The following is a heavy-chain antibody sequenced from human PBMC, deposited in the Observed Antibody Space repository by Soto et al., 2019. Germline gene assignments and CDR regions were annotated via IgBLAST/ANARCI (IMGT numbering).Heavy chain of an antibody. CDR2: MNPNSGNT. J-gene: IGHJ2*01. Sequence: ASVKVSCKASGYTFTSYDINWVRQSTGQALEWMGWMNPNSGNTGYAQKFQGRVTMTRNTSISTAYMELSSLRSEDTAMYYCARGETYYYDSSGYYRGPSLWYFDLWGRGTLVTVSS. CDR1: GYTFTSYD. D-gene: IGHD3-22*01. V-gene: IGHV1-8*02. CDR3: ARGETYYYDSSGYYRGPSLWYFDL.